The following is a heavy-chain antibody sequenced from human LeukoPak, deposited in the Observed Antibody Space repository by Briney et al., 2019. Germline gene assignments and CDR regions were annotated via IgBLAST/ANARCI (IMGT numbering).Heavy chain of an antibody. D-gene: IGHD1-1*01. Sequence: GGSLRLSCAASGSTFSSYAMSWVRQAPGKGLEWVSAISGSGDDTYYADSVRGRFTISRDNSENTVSLQVNSLRAEDTAVYYCARLSGTSGTTSRVLHYWGQGTLVTVSS. CDR3: ARLSGTSGTTSRVLHY. J-gene: IGHJ4*02. CDR2: ISGSGDDT. V-gene: IGHV3-23*01. CDR1: GSTFSSYA.